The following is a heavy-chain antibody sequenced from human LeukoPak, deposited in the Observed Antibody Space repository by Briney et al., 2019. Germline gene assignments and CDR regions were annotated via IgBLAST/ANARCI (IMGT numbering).Heavy chain of an antibody. CDR1: GFTFSDYY. D-gene: IGHD3-22*01. V-gene: IGHV4-34*01. Sequence: GSLRLSCAASGFTFSDYYMGWIRQAPGKGLEWIGEISHSGSTNYNPSLKSRVTISVDTSKNHFSLKLSSVTAADTAVYYCARGYSSGYYLWGQGTLVTVSS. CDR2: ISHSGST. J-gene: IGHJ5*02. CDR3: ARGYSSGYYL.